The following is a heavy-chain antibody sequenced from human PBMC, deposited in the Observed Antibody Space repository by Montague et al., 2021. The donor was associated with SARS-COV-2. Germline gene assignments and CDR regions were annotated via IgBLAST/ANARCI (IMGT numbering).Heavy chain of an antibody. CDR3: ARGYSGYVDQTVFDP. V-gene: IGHV4-39*01. D-gene: IGHD5-12*01. CDR1: GGSISSSSYY. Sequence: SETLSLTCTVSGGSISSSSYYWGWIRQPPGKGLEWIGSIYYSGSTYYNPSLKSRVTISVDTSKNQFSLKLSSVTAADTAVYYCARGYSGYVDQTVFDPWGQGTLVTVSS. J-gene: IGHJ5*02. CDR2: IYYSGST.